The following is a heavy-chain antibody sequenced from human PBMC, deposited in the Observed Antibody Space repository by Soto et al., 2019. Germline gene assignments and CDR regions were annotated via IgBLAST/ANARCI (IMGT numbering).Heavy chain of an antibody. Sequence: EVQLVESGGGLVLPGRSLTLSCVASGFNFHNYGMHWVRQVPGKGLEWVSGINWNTGTTDYADSVKGRFILSRDNARNSLYLEMNSLRVEDTAFYYCAIKHYDRGGSDSWGPGTLVTVSS. CDR3: AIKHYDRGGSDS. CDR1: GFNFHNYG. D-gene: IGHD3-16*01. CDR2: INWNTGTT. J-gene: IGHJ4*02. V-gene: IGHV3-9*01.